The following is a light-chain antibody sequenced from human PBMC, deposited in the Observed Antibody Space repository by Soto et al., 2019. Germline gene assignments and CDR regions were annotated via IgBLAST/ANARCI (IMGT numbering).Light chain of an antibody. CDR1: TSDVGSYSL. CDR3: CSYAGSGTPYV. J-gene: IGLJ1*01. Sequence: QSVLTQPASVSGSPGQSITISCTGTTSDVGSYSLVSWYQQHPGKVPKLLIYEVSKRPSGVSNRFSGSKSANTASLTILGLQAEDEADYYCCSYAGSGTPYVFGTGTKVPVL. V-gene: IGLV2-23*02. CDR2: EVS.